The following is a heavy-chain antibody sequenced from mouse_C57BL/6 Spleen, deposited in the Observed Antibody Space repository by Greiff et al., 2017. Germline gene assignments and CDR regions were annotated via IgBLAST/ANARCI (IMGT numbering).Heavy chain of an antibody. V-gene: IGHV2-9-1*01. D-gene: IGHD3-3*01. J-gene: IGHJ4*01. CDR3: ARGDLTGAMDY. Sequence: VQLLESGPGLVAPSQSLSITCTVSGFSFTSYSISWVRQKPGQGLEWLGVIWPGGGTNYNSALKSRLSISKDNSKSQVFLKMNSLQTDDTARCYCARGDLTGAMDYWGQGTSVTVSS. CDR1: GFSFTSYS. CDR2: IWPGGGT.